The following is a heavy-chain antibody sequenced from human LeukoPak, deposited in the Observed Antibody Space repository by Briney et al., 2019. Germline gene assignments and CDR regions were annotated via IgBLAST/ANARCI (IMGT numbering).Heavy chain of an antibody. CDR1: GFTFSSYG. D-gene: IGHD3-22*01. V-gene: IGHV3-30*18. CDR3: AKDLDSSGPHY. CDR2: ISYDGSNK. Sequence: GGSLRLSCAASGFTFSSYGMHWVRQAPGNGLEWVAVISYDGSNKYYADSEKGRFTISRDNSKNTLYLQMNSLRAEDTAVYYCAKDLDSSGPHYWGQGTLVTVSS. J-gene: IGHJ4*02.